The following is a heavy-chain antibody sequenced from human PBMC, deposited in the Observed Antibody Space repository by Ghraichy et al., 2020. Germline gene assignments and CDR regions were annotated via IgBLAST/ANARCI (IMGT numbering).Heavy chain of an antibody. Sequence: LSLTCAASGFTFSSYAMSWVRQAPGKGLEWVSAISGSGGSTYYADSVKGRFTISRDNSKNTLYLQMNSLRAEDTAVYYCAILADVVPAATLDYYYGMDVWGQGTTVTVSS. V-gene: IGHV3-23*01. CDR1: GFTFSSYA. J-gene: IGHJ6*02. CDR2: ISGSGGST. CDR3: AILADVVPAATLDYYYGMDV. D-gene: IGHD2-2*01.